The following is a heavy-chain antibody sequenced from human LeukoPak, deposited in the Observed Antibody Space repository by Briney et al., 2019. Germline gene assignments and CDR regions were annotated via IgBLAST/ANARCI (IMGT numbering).Heavy chain of an antibody. Sequence: PSETLSLTCTVSGGSISNYYWSWIRQPPGKGLEWIGYIYYCVSTNYNPSLKHRVTISVDTSKNQFSLKLSSVTAADTAVYYCARDRLGDYVYFNYWGQGTLVTVSS. J-gene: IGHJ4*02. D-gene: IGHD4-17*01. CDR2: IYYCVST. CDR1: GGSISNYY. CDR3: ARDRLGDYVYFNY. V-gene: IGHV4-59*01.